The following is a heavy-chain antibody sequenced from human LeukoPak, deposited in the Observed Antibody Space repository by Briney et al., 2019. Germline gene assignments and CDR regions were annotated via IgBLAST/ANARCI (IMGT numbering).Heavy chain of an antibody. CDR2: IIPIFGTA. CDR3: ARGPWGQLDY. J-gene: IGHJ4*02. Sequence: ASVKVSCKASGGTFSSYAISWVRQAPGQGLEWMGGIIPIFGTASYAQKLQGRVTMTRDTSTSTVYMELSSLRSEDTAVYYCARGPWGQLDYWGQGTLVTVSS. D-gene: IGHD7-27*01. CDR1: GGTFSSYA. V-gene: IGHV1-69*05.